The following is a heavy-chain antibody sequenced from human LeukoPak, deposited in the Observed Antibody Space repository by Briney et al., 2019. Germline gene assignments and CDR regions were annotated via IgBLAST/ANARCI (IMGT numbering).Heavy chain of an antibody. V-gene: IGHV3-7*02. CDR3: TKYGDDDTPGLN. D-gene: IGHD4-17*01. CDR2: IKEDGSDK. CDR1: GFSFSRYW. Sequence: GGSLRLSCAASGFSFSRYWMTWVRQAPGKGLEGVANIKEDGSDKYYVDSVKGRFTISRDNAKNSLYLQMNSLRAEDTAVYYCTKYGDDDTPGLNWGQGTLVTVSS. J-gene: IGHJ4*02.